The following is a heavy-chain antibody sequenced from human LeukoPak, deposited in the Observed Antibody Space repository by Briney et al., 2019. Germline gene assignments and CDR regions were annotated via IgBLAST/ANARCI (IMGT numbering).Heavy chain of an antibody. J-gene: IGHJ4*02. CDR3: ARSRDTAMVTPWFFAFDY. D-gene: IGHD5-18*01. CDR1: GYTFTSYA. CDR2: IIPIFGTA. Sequence: SVKVSCKASGYTFTSYAISWVRQAPGQGLEWMGGIIPIFGTANYAQKFQGRVTITADESTSTAYMELSSLRSEDTAVYYCARSRDTAMVTPWFFAFDYWGQGTLVTVSS. V-gene: IGHV1-69*13.